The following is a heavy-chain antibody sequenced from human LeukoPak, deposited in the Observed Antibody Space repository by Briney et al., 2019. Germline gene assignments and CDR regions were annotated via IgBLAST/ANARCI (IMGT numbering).Heavy chain of an antibody. CDR3: AREKGDAFIS. Sequence: GGSLRLSCAASGFTFSSYSMNWVRQAPGKGLEWVSSISSSSSYIYYADSVKGRFTISRDNAKNSLYLQMNSLRAEDTAVYYCAREKGDAFISGAKGQWSPSLQ. J-gene: IGHJ3*02. CDR1: GFTFSSYS. CDR2: ISSSSSYI. V-gene: IGHV3-21*01.